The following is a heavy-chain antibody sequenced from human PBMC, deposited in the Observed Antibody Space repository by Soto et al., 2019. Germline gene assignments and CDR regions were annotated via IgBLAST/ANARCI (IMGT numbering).Heavy chain of an antibody. Sequence: QVQLVQSRAEVKKPGASVKVSCKASGYTFTSYYMHWVRQAPGQGLEWMGIINPSGGSTSYAQKFQGRVTMTRDTSTSTVYMELSSLRSEDTAVYYCARDTYYYDSSGYYYRGSLGYWGQGTLVTVSS. V-gene: IGHV1-46*01. CDR2: INPSGGST. J-gene: IGHJ4*02. D-gene: IGHD3-22*01. CDR1: GYTFTSYY. CDR3: ARDTYYYDSSGYYYRGSLGY.